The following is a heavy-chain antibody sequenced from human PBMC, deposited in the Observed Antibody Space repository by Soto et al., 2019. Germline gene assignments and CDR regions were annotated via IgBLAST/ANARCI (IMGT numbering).Heavy chain of an antibody. CDR3: ARDRLDIVVGVAAKENWFDP. J-gene: IGHJ5*02. V-gene: IGHV1-46*01. D-gene: IGHD2-15*01. CDR2: INPSGGST. CDR1: GYTFTSYY. Sequence: ATVKVSCKASGYTFTSYYMHWVRQAPGQGLEWMGIINPSGGSTSYAQKFQGRVTMTRDTSTSTVYMELRRLRSEDTAVYYCARDRLDIVVGVAAKENWFDPWGRGTRVTVSS.